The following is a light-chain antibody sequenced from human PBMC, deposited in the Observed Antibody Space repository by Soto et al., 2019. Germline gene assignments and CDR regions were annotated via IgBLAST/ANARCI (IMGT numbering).Light chain of an antibody. CDR1: SSNIGNNA. CDR3: AAWDDSLNGYV. Sequence: QSVLTQPPSVSEAPRQRVTISCSGSSSNIGNNAVNWYQQLPGKAPKLLIYYDDLLPSGVSDRFSGSKSGTSASLAISGPQSEDEADYYCAAWDDSLNGYVFGTGTNVTVL. V-gene: IGLV1-36*01. J-gene: IGLJ1*01. CDR2: YDD.